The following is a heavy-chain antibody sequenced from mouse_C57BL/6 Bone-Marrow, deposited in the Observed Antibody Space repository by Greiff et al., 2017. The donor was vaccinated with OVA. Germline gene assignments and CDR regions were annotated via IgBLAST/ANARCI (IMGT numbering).Heavy chain of an antibody. CDR1: GYTFTSYW. J-gene: IGHJ4*01. CDR2: INPSNGGT. V-gene: IGHV1-53*01. Sequence: SGTELVKPGASVKLSCKASGYTFTSYWMHWVKQRPGQGLEWIGNINPSNGGTNYNEKFKSKATLTVDKSSSTAYMQLSSLTSEDSAVYYCASLLLVYYYAMDYWGQGTSVTVSS. CDR3: ASLLLVYYYAMDY.